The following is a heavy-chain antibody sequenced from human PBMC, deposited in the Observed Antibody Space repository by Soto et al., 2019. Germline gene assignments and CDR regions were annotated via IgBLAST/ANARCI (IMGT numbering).Heavy chain of an antibody. CDR3: AKEFCSGPFDY. Sequence: QVQLVESGGGVVQPGRSLRLSCAASGFTFSSYGMHWVRQAPGKGLEWVAVIWSDGSNKYYADSVKGRFTISRDNSKNTLYLQVNSLRAEDTAVYYCAKEFCSGPFDYWGQGTLFTVSS. CDR1: GFTFSSYG. V-gene: IGHV3-33*06. J-gene: IGHJ4*02. CDR2: IWSDGSNK. D-gene: IGHD2-15*01.